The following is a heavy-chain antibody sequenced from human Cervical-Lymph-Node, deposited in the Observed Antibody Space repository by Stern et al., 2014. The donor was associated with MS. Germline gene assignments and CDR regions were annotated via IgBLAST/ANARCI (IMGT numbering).Heavy chain of an antibody. V-gene: IGHV3-48*01. CDR2: LSSSSSTI. CDR3: AREIEWEPNSFDY. J-gene: IGHJ4*02. D-gene: IGHD1-26*01. Sequence: EVQLEESGGGLVQPGGSLRLSCAASGFTFSSYSMNWVRQAPGKGLEWGSYLSSSSSTIYYADSVKGRFTISRDNAKNSLYLQMNSLRAEDTAVYYCAREIEWEPNSFDYWGQGTLVTVSS. CDR1: GFTFSSYS.